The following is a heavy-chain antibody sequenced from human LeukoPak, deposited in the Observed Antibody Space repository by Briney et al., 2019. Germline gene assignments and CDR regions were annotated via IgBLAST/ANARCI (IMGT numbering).Heavy chain of an antibody. CDR3: ARDGGSYSADY. Sequence: ASVKVSCKAAGYPFINYHMHWVRQARGQGLEWLGIINPRDDYKNYAQKFQGRITITRDTSTSTVYMDLSSLTSDDTAVYYCARDGGSYSADYWGQGTLVTVSS. V-gene: IGHV1-46*01. J-gene: IGHJ4*02. CDR2: INPRDDYK. D-gene: IGHD1-26*01. CDR1: GYPFINYH.